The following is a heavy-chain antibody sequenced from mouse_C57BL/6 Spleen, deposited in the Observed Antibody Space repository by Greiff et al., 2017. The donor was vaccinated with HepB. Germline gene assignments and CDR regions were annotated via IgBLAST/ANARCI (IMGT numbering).Heavy chain of an antibody. CDR1: GYTFTSYW. CDR3: ARIKKIVATYFDY. D-gene: IGHD1-1*01. Sequence: VQLQQSGAELVKAGASVKMSCKASGYTFTSYWMHWVKQRLGQGLEWFAETNPTNGRTYYNEKFKSKAKLTVDKYSSTAYMLLSGQTFEDSAVYYCARIKKIVATYFDYWGQGTTLTVSS. J-gene: IGHJ2*01. CDR2: TNPTNGRT. V-gene: IGHV1S81*02.